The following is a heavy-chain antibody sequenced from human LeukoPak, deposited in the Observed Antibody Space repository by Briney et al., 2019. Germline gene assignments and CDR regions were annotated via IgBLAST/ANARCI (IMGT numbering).Heavy chain of an antibody. Sequence: PGRSLRLSCEASGFTFTDYAMHWVRQVPGKGLEWVSGINWDSDNIGYADSMKGRFTISRDNSKNTLHLQMNSLRTEDTAVYYCARVKGGIAAAGNYFDYWGQGTLVTVSS. CDR1: GFTFTDYA. CDR3: ARVKGGIAAAGNYFDY. D-gene: IGHD6-13*01. V-gene: IGHV3-9*01. CDR2: INWDSDNI. J-gene: IGHJ4*02.